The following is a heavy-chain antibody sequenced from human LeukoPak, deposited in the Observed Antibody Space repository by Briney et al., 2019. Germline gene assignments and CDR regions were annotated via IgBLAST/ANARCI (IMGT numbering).Heavy chain of an antibody. J-gene: IGHJ4*02. CDR3: AKDIPAGLEWELDY. D-gene: IGHD1-26*01. CDR1: GFTFSSYW. CDR2: ISGSGGST. V-gene: IGHV3-23*01. Sequence: GGSLRLSCAASGFTFSSYWMSWVRQAPGKGLEWVSAISGSGGSTYYADSVKGRFTISRDNSKNTLYLQMNSLRAEDTAVYYCAKDIPAGLEWELDYWGQGTLVTVSS.